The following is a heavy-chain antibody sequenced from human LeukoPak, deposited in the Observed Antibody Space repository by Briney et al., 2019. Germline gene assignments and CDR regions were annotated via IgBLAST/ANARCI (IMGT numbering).Heavy chain of an antibody. CDR1: AFTFDDYA. V-gene: IGHV3-9*01. CDR2: VRGNSGSI. J-gene: IGHJ3*02. CDR3: AKGRLVVPAADAFDI. D-gene: IGHD2-2*01. Sequence: GPSPRLSFSLAAFTFDDYAMHWGRQEPGKGIEWVISVRGNSGSIGYAYSVKGRFPISRDNAKNSLYLQMNSLRAEDTALYYCAKGRLVVPAADAFDIWGQGTMVTVSS.